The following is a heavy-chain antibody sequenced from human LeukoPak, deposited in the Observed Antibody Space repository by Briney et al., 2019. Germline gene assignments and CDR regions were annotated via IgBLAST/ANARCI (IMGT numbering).Heavy chain of an antibody. CDR1: GFTFDDYG. J-gene: IGHJ6*03. CDR3: ARIKCGGDCRGYYYYYHMDV. CDR2: INWNGGST. V-gene: IGHV3-20*04. D-gene: IGHD2-21*02. Sequence: GGSLRLSCAASGFTFDDYGMSWVRQAPGKGLEWVSGINWNGGSTGYADSVKGRFTISRDNAKNSLYLQMNSLRAEDTAVYYCARIKCGGDCRGYYYYYHMDVWGKGTTVTVSS.